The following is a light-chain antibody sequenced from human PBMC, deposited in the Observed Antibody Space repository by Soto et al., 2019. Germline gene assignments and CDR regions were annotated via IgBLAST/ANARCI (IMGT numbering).Light chain of an antibody. CDR3: ISYAGSSIWV. J-gene: IGLJ3*02. CDR2: DVT. Sequence: QSALTQPPSASGSPGQSVTISCTGTSSDVGAYNYVSWYQQHPGKAPKLMIYDVTKRPSGVPDRFSGAKSGNTASLTVSGLQAADKADYYCISYAGSSIWVFGGGTKVTVL. V-gene: IGLV2-8*01. CDR1: SSDVGAYNY.